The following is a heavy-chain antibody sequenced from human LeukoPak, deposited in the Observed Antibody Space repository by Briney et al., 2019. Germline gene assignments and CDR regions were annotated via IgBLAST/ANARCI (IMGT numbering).Heavy chain of an antibody. CDR2: INAGNGNT. CDR1: GYTFTSYA. CDR3: ARDQNTYYDFWGGSYGMDV. V-gene: IGHV1-3*01. D-gene: IGHD3-3*01. J-gene: IGHJ6*02. Sequence: ASVKVSCKASGYTFTSYAVHWVRLAPGQRLEWMGWINAGNGNTKYSQKFQGRITITRDTSASTAYMELSSLRSEDTAVYYCARDQNTYYDFWGGSYGMDVWGQGTTVTVSS.